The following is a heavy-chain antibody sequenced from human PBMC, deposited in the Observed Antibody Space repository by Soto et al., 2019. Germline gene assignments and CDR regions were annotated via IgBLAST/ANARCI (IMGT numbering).Heavy chain of an antibody. CDR2: IIPIFGTA. D-gene: IGHD1-26*01. CDR1: GGTFSSYA. J-gene: IGHJ4*02. CDR3: AREVGNFYSGSYRDLFDY. Sequence: SVKVSCKASGGTFSSYAISWVRQAPGQGLEWMGGIIPIFGTANYAQKFQGRVTITADESTSTAYMGLGSLRSEDTAVYYCAREVGNFYSGSYRDLFDYWGQGTLVTVSS. V-gene: IGHV1-69*13.